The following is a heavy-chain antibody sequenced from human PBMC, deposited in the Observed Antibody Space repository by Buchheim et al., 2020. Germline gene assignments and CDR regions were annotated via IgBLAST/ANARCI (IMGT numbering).Heavy chain of an antibody. CDR1: GYTFTRYA. J-gene: IGHJ6*03. D-gene: IGHD3-3*01. CDR2: INGGSGDT. CDR3: AKSASGYPDV. V-gene: IGHV1-3*01. Sequence: QVQVVQSGAEVKKPGASVKVSCMTSGYTFTRYAIHWVRQAPGQRLEWMGWINGGSGDTKYSQKFQGRVVISRNASASMTYLELSSLRSEDTALYYWAKSASGYPDVWGKGT.